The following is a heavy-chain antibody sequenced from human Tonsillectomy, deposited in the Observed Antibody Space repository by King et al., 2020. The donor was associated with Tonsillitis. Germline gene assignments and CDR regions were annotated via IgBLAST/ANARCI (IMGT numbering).Heavy chain of an antibody. J-gene: IGHJ4*02. CDR2: INPDSGDT. D-gene: IGHD6-13*01. CDR3: ARSAKYSSSWYYA. CDR1: GYTFTDYS. Sequence: VQLVESGPEVTKPGASVKVSCKASGYTFTDYSIHWVRQAPGQGLEWMGWINPDSGDTNYAQTFQGRVTMTRDTSIITAYMERSSLRSDDTAVYYCARSAKYSSSWYYAWGQGALVTVSS. V-gene: IGHV1-2*02.